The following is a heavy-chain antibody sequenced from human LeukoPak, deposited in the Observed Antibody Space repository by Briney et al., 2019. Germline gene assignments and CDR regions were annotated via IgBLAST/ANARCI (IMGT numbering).Heavy chain of an antibody. CDR1: GGSISSYY. CDR3: ARIYSSSWFHFDY. CDR2: IYYSGST. V-gene: IGHV4-59*08. Sequence: PSETLSLTCTVSGGSISSYYWSWIRQPPGKGLGWIGYIYYSGSTNYNPSLKSRVTISVDTSKNQFSLKLSSVTAADTAVYYCARIYSSSWFHFDYWGQGTLVTVSS. D-gene: IGHD6-13*01. J-gene: IGHJ4*02.